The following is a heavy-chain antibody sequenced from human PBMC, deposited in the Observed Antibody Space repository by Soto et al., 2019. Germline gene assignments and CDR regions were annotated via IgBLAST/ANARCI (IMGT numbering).Heavy chain of an antibody. D-gene: IGHD3-10*01. CDR1: GGSFSGYY. V-gene: IGHV4-34*01. CDR2: INHSGST. CDR3: AGGDYYGSGILGYYYYMDV. Sequence: SETLSLTCAVYGGSFSGYYWSWIRQPPGKGLEWIGEINHSGSTNYNPSLKSRVTISVDTSKNQFSLKLSSVTAADTAVYYCAGGDYYGSGILGYYYYMDVWGKGTTVTVSS. J-gene: IGHJ6*03.